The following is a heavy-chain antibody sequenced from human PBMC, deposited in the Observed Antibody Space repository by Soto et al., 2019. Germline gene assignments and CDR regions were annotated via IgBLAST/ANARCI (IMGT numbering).Heavy chain of an antibody. V-gene: IGHV1-69*06. Sequence: ASVKVSCKASGVTFSSYAISWVRQAPGQGLEWMGGIIPIFGTANYAQKFQGRVTITADKSTSTAYMELSSLRSEDTAVYYCARDSYSNFQFDPWGQGTLVTVSS. CDR3: ARDSYSNFQFDP. D-gene: IGHD4-4*01. CDR2: IIPIFGTA. CDR1: GVTFSSYA. J-gene: IGHJ5*02.